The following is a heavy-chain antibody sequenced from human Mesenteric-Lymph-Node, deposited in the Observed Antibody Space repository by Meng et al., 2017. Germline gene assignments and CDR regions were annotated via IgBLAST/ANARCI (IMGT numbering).Heavy chain of an antibody. CDR2: ISAYNGNT. D-gene: IGHD2-2*01. J-gene: IGHJ5*02. Sequence: ASVKVSCKASGYTFTSYGISWVRQAPGQGLEWMGWISAYNGNTNYAQKLQGRVTMTTDTSTSTAYMELRSLRSDDTAVYYCARTHLIIVVVPAAMVSWGQGTLVTVSS. CDR1: GYTFTSYG. CDR3: ARTHLIIVVVPAAMVS. V-gene: IGHV1-18*01.